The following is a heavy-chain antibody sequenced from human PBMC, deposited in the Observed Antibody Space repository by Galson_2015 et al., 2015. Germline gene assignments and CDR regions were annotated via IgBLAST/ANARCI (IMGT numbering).Heavy chain of an antibody. Sequence: LSLTCAVSGGSISSSNWWSWVRQPPGKGLEWIGEIYHSGSTNYNPSLKDRVTISVDKSKNQFSLKLTSVTAADTAVYYCARVGAVSNTNDYWGQGTLVTVSS. V-gene: IGHV4-4*02. CDR1: GGSISSSNW. CDR3: ARVGAVSNTNDY. J-gene: IGHJ4*02. D-gene: IGHD6-19*01. CDR2: IYHSGST.